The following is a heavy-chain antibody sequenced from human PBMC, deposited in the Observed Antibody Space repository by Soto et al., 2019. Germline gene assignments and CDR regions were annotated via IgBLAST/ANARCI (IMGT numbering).Heavy chain of an antibody. CDR3: ARGKYLDGLPRFDP. CDR1: GFTFSSYG. V-gene: IGHV3-33*01. Sequence: QVQLVESGGGVVQPGRSLRLSCAASGFTFSSYGMHWVRQAPGKGLEWVAVIWPDGSKTYYADSVKGRFTISRDNSKNTLDLQMNFLRDEDTAVYYCARGKYLDGLPRFDPWGQGTLVIVSS. D-gene: IGHD3-9*01. CDR2: IWPDGSKT. J-gene: IGHJ5*02.